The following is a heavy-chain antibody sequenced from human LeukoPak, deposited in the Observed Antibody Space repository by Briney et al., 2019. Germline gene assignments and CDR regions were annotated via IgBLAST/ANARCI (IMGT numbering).Heavy chain of an antibody. J-gene: IGHJ6*02. CDR3: AKVGNYDFWSGYYAYYYYYGMDV. Sequence: GGSLRLSCAASGFTFSSYAMSWVRQAPGKGLEWVSGISGSGGSTYYADSVKGRFTISRDNSKNTLCLQMNSLRAEDTAVYYCAKVGNYDFWSGYYAYYYYYGMDVWGQGTTVTVSS. D-gene: IGHD3-3*01. CDR2: ISGSGGST. CDR1: GFTFSSYA. V-gene: IGHV3-23*01.